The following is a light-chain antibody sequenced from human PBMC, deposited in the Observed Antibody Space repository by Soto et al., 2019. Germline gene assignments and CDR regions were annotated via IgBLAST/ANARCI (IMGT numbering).Light chain of an antibody. CDR1: SGHSSYI. CDR3: EHWDSNTRV. Sequence: QSVLTQSSSASASLGSSVKLTCTLSSGHSSYIIAWHQQQPGKAPRYLMKLEGSGSYNKGSGVPDRFSGSSSGADRYLTISHLQFEDEADYYCEHWDSNTRVFGGGTKLTVL. CDR2: LEGSGSY. J-gene: IGLJ3*02. V-gene: IGLV4-60*02.